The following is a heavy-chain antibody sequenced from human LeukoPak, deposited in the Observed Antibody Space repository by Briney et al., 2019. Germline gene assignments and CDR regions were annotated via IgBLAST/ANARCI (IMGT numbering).Heavy chain of an antibody. Sequence: GGSLRLSCAASGFTFSSYWMSWVRQAPGKGLEWVSAISGSGGSTYYADSVKGRFTISRDNSKNTLYLQMNSLRAEDTAVYYCAKDGLDCSSTSCYVDYFDYWGQGTLVTVSS. CDR2: ISGSGGST. V-gene: IGHV3-23*01. CDR1: GFTFSSYW. CDR3: AKDGLDCSSTSCYVDYFDY. J-gene: IGHJ4*02. D-gene: IGHD2-2*01.